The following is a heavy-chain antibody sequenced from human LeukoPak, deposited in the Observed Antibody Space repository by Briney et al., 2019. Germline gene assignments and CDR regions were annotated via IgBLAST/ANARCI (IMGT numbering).Heavy chain of an antibody. D-gene: IGHD3-10*01. CDR3: ARKSGDLDY. J-gene: IGHJ4*02. Sequence: GGSLRLSCAASGFTFSNYEMTWVRQAPGKGLEWVSYISVSASPMYYADSVKGRFTISRDNAKNSLYLQMNSLKAEDTAVYYCARKSGDLDYWGQGTLVTVSS. CDR1: GFTFSNYE. V-gene: IGHV3-48*03. CDR2: ISVSASPM.